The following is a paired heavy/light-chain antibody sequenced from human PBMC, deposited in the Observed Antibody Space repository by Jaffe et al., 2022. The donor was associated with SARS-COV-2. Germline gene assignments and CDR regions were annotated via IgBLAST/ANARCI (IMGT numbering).Light chain of an antibody. CDR3: SAWDSSLSAVV. CDR2: RNN. CDR1: SNNVGNQG. V-gene: IGLV10-54*04. J-gene: IGLJ2*01. Sequence: QAGLTQPPSVSKGLRQTATLTCTGNSNNVGNQGAAWLQQHQGHPPKLLSYRNNNRPSGISERFSASRSGNTASLTITGLQPEDEADYYCSAWDSSLSAVVFGGGTKLTVL.
Heavy chain of an antibody. CDR2: ISSSSSYI. V-gene: IGHV3-21*01. CDR1: GFTFSSYS. J-gene: IGHJ6*02. Sequence: EVQLVESGGGLVKPGGSLRLSCAASGFTFSSYSMNWVRQAPGKGLEWVSSISSSSSYIYYADSVKGRFTISRDNAKNSLYLQMNSLRAEDTAVYYCAREEVDPRGNWNPPYYYYYYYGMDVWGQGTTVTVSS. D-gene: IGHD1-1*01. CDR3: AREEVDPRGNWNPPYYYYYYYGMDV.